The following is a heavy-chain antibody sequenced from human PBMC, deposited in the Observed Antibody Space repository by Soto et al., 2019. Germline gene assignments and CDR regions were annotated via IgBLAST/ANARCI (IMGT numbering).Heavy chain of an antibody. CDR3: ARGAGSIIDY. V-gene: IGHV3-7*03. J-gene: IGHJ4*02. CDR2: IKQDGSEK. D-gene: IGHD2-21*01. Sequence: EVQLVESGGGLVQPGGSLRLSCGVSGFTFTNHWMHWVRQAPGKGLEWVAIIKQDGSEKHYVDSVKGRFTISRDNAQNSLYLQMDGLRAEDTAKYYCARGAGSIIDYWGQGILVTISS. CDR1: GFTFTNHW.